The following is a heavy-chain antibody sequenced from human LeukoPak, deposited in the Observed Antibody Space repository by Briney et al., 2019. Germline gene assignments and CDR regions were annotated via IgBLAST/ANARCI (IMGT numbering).Heavy chain of an antibody. CDR1: GYTFTGYY. D-gene: IGHD3-22*01. CDR3: ASSDYYDSSGPDY. Sequence: GASVKVSCKASGYTFTGYYMHWVRQPPAQGLEWMGWINTNSGGTNYAQKFQGRVTMTRDTSISTAYMELSRLRSDDTAVYYCASSDYYDSSGPDYWGQGTLVTVSS. CDR2: INTNSGGT. J-gene: IGHJ4*02. V-gene: IGHV1-2*02.